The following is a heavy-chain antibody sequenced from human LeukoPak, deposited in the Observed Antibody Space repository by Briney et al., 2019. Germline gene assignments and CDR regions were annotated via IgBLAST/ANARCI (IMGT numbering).Heavy chain of an antibody. CDR1: GYSFTSYW. V-gene: IGHV5-51*01. CDR2: IFPVDSDT. D-gene: IGHD6-19*01. J-gene: IGHJ4*02. Sequence: GESLQISCKGSGYSFTSYWIGWVRQMPGKGLEWMGVIFPVDSDTRYSPSFHGQVTISADKSISTAYLQWSSLKASDTAMYYWARRSAVAGRFNDFDYWGQGTLVTVSS. CDR3: ARRSAVAGRFNDFDY.